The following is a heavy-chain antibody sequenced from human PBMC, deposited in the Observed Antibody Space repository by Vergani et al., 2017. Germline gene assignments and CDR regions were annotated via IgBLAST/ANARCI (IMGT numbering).Heavy chain of an antibody. CDR3: ANGYRSGYYSRHSFDI. CDR1: GFTFDDYD. V-gene: IGHV3-43D*03. D-gene: IGHD3-22*01. Sequence: EVQLVESGGVVVQPGGSLRLSCAASGFTFDDYDMHWVRQAPGKGLEWVSLISWDGGSTYYADSVKGRFTISRDNSKNSLYLQMNSLRAEDTALYYCANGYRSGYYSRHSFDIWGQGTMVTVSS. J-gene: IGHJ3*02. CDR2: ISWDGGST.